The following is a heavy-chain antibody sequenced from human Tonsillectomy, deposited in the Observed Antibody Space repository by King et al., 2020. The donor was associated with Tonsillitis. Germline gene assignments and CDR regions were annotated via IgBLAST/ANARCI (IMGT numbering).Heavy chain of an antibody. D-gene: IGHD2-21*02. CDR2: IRSKAYGGTT. J-gene: IGHJ3*02. CDR1: GFTFGDYA. V-gene: IGHV3-49*05. Sequence: VQLVESGGGLVKPGRSLRLSCTASGFTFGDYAMSWFRQAQGKGLEWVGFIRSKAYGGTTEYAASVKGRFTISRDDSKSIAYLQMNSLKTEDTAVYYCTRVVTAISFAFDIWGQGTMVTVSS. CDR3: TRVVTAISFAFDI.